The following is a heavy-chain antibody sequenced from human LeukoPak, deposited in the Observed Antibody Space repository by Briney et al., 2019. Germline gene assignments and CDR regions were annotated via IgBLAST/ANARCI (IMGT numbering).Heavy chain of an antibody. V-gene: IGHV3-48*01. D-gene: IGHD6-19*01. CDR2: ISGDGRAI. CDR3: ATSLSGWFGPSAYY. CDR1: GFSLRNLA. J-gene: IGHJ4*02. Sequence: PGGSLRLSCAASGFSLRNLAVHWIRQAPGKGLEWVSFISGDGRAIHYADSVKGRFTISADNARNSVFLQMNSLRAEDTAVYYCATSLSGWFGPSAYYCGQGTLVTVSS.